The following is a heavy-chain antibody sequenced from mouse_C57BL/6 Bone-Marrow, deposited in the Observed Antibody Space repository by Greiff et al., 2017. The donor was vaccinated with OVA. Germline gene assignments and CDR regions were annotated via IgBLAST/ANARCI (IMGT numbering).Heavy chain of an antibody. V-gene: IGHV1-87*01. Sequence: VKLMESGPELARPWASVKISCQAFYTFSRRVHFAIRDTNYWMQWVKQRPGQGLEWIGAIYPGNGDTSYNQKFKGKATLTADKSSSTAYMQLSSRTAEDSAVYYGAFYSYGPFVYWGQGTLVTVSA. CDR2: GQGLEWIG. D-gene: IGHD1-1*01. CDR3: AEDSAVYYGAFYSYGPFVY. CDR1: YTFSRRVH. J-gene: IGHJ3*01.